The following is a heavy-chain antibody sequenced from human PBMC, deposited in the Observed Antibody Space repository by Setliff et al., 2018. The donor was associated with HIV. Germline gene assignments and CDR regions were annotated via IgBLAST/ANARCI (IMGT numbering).Heavy chain of an antibody. CDR3: ARELFGSGWYADS. Sequence: SETLSLTCTVSGGSIRTGAYYWGWIRQPPGKGLEWIGSIYRSGSTNYNTPLESRVTMSVDTSKNQFSLKLSSVTAADTAVYYCARELFGSGWYADSWGQGTLVTVSS. CDR2: IYRSGST. D-gene: IGHD6-19*01. V-gene: IGHV4-39*07. CDR1: GGSIRTGAYY. J-gene: IGHJ4*02.